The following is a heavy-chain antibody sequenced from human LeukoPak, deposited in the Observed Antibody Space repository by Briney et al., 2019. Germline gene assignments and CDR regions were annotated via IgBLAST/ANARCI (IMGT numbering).Heavy chain of an antibody. CDR2: ISAYNGNT. D-gene: IGHD3-10*01. CDR3: ATGRGTMVRGVLLDY. V-gene: IGHV1-18*01. CDR1: GYTFTSYG. J-gene: IGHJ4*02. Sequence: ASVKVSCKASGYTFTSYGISWVRQAPGQGLEWMGWISAYNGNTNYAQKLQGRVTMTTDTSTSTAYMELRSLRSDDTAVYYCATGRGTMVRGVLLDYWGQGTLVTVSS.